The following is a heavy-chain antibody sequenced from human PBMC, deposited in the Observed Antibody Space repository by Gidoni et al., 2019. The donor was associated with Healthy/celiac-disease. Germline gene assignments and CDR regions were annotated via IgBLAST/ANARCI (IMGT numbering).Heavy chain of an antibody. V-gene: IGHV1-8*01. CDR1: GYTFTSYD. D-gene: IGHD6-6*01. CDR2: MNPNSGNT. CDR3: ARVSPTYSSSIEFDP. Sequence: QVQLVQSGDEGKKPGAAVKVSCKASGYTFTSYDINWVRQATGQGLEWRGWMNPNSGNTGYAQKFQGRVTMTRNTSISTAYMELSSLRSEDTAVYYCARVSPTYSSSIEFDPWGQGTLVTVSS. J-gene: IGHJ5*02.